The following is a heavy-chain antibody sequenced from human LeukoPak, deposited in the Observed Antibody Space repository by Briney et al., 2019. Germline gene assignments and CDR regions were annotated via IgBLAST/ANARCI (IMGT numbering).Heavy chain of an antibody. CDR2: INSDGSST. CDR1: GFTFSSYW. J-gene: IGHJ4*02. CDR3: ARESSGWYVNY. V-gene: IGHV3-74*01. D-gene: IGHD6-19*01. Sequence: PGGSLRLSCAASGFTFSSYWMHWVRQAPGKGLAWVSRINSDGSSTSYADSVKGRFTISRDNAKNTLYLQMNSLRAEDTAVYYCARESSGWYVNYWGQGTLVTVSS.